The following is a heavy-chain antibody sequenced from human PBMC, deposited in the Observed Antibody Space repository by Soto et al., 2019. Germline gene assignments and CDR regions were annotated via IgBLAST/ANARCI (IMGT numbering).Heavy chain of an antibody. V-gene: IGHV1-69*13. CDR3: AGDSGAATIPYDYYYGMDV. CDR1: GVTFSSYA. CDR2: IIPIFGTA. D-gene: IGHD5-12*01. Sequence: GASVKVSCKASGVTFSSYAISWVRQAPGQGPEWMGGIIPIFGTANYAQKFQGRVTITADESTSTAYMELSSLRSEDTAVYYCAGDSGAATIPYDYYYGMDVWGQGTTVTVSS. J-gene: IGHJ6*02.